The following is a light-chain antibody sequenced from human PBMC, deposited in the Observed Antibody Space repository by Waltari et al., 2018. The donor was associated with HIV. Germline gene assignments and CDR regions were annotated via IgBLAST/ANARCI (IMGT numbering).Light chain of an antibody. CDR1: WSDLASNY. Sequence: QSVLTQPPSVSGTPGQNVTISCSGTWSDLASNYVYWYTVVPGPDPKLLIYRNPPRPSGFPDRCSASKSGASASLAVSGLRSDDEADYYCSTWDGSLGAYVFGGGTKLTVL. CDR2: RNP. J-gene: IGLJ3*02. CDR3: STWDGSLGAYV. V-gene: IGLV1-47*01.